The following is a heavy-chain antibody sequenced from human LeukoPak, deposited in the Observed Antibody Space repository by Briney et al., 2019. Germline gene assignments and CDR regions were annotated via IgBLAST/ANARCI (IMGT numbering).Heavy chain of an antibody. D-gene: IGHD2-2*01. CDR3: ARVVVPAAIPDAFDI. CDR1: GYTFTGYY. Sequence: ASVKVSCKASGYTFTGYYMHWVRQAPGRGLEWMGWINPNSGGTNYAQKFQGRVTMTRDTSISTAYMELSRLRSDDTAVYYCARVVVPAAIPDAFDIWGQGTMVTVSS. CDR2: INPNSGGT. J-gene: IGHJ3*02. V-gene: IGHV1-2*02.